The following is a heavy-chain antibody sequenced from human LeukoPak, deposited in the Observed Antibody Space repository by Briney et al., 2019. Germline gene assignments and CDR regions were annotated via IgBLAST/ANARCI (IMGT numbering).Heavy chain of an antibody. CDR1: GYTLTELS. J-gene: IGHJ4*02. CDR3: ATVGSSSWYDRYFDY. V-gene: IGHV1-24*01. D-gene: IGHD6-13*01. Sequence: GASVKVSCKVSGYTLTELSMHWVRQAPGKGLEWMGGFDPGDGETIYAQKFQGRVTMTEDTSTDTAYMELSSLRSEDTAVYYCATVGSSSWYDRYFDYWGQGTLVAVSS. CDR2: FDPGDGET.